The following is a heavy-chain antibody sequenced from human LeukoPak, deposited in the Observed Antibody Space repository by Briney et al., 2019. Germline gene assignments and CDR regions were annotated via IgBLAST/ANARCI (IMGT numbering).Heavy chain of an antibody. CDR1: GFTFSSYS. Sequence: PGGSLRLSCAASGFTFSSYSMHWVRQAPGKGLEWVAVISYDGSNEYYADSVKGRFTISRDNSKNTLYLQMSSLRAEDTAVYCCARGMVMARDSFDYWGQGTLVTVSS. V-gene: IGHV3-30-3*01. D-gene: IGHD2-21*01. CDR2: ISYDGSNE. J-gene: IGHJ4*02. CDR3: ARGMVMARDSFDY.